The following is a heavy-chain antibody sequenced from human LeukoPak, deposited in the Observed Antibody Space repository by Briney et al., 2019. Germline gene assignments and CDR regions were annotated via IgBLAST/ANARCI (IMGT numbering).Heavy chain of an antibody. CDR1: GFTFSSYA. CDR2: ISSSGGST. V-gene: IGHV3-23*01. D-gene: IGHD3-22*01. J-gene: IGHJ6*03. Sequence: PGGSLRLSCAASGFTFSSYAMSWVRQAPGKGPEWVSAISSSGGSTYYAGSVKGRFTISRDNSKNTLHLQMNSLRAEDTAEYYCARRIIMIGKGMDVWGKGTTVTVSS. CDR3: ARRIIMIGKGMDV.